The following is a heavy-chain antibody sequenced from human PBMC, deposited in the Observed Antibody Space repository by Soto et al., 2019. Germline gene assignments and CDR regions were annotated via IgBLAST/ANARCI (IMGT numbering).Heavy chain of an antibody. Sequence: QVQLVQSGAEVKKPGSSVKVSCKASGGTFSSYTISWVRQAPGQGLEWMGRIIPILGIANYAQKFQGRVTISADKFPSPGYMELSRLRSEETGGYFCASSIAGAGHIDYWGQGTLVPVSS. CDR1: GGTFSSYT. J-gene: IGHJ4*02. V-gene: IGHV1-69*02. CDR3: ASSIAGAGHIDY. D-gene: IGHD6-19*01. CDR2: IIPILGIA.